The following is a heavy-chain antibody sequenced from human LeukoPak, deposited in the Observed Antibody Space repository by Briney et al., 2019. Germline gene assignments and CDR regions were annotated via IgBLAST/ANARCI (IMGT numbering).Heavy chain of an antibody. CDR2: IYDSDGST. J-gene: IGHJ4*02. Sequence: ASETLSLTCTVSDGSINSYYWSRIRQPPGKGLEWIGHIYDSDGSTNYNPSLKSRVTMSVDASRNQFSLKLTSVTAADTAIYYCARGTRGNILTGYGLDYWGQGTLVTVSS. V-gene: IGHV4-59*01. CDR1: DGSINSYY. CDR3: ARGTRGNILTGYGLDY. D-gene: IGHD3-9*01.